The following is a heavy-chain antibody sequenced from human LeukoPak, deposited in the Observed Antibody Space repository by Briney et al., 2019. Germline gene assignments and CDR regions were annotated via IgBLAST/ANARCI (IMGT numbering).Heavy chain of an antibody. CDR3: ARDTPPRDTYYYDSSGYYLGAFDI. Sequence: PSETLSLTCTVSSGSISSYYWSWIRQPPGKGLEWIGYIYYSGSTNYNPSLKSRVTISVDTSKNQFSLKLSSVTAADTAVYYCARDTPPRDTYYYDSSGYYLGAFDIWGQGTMVTVSS. CDR1: SGSISSYY. CDR2: IYYSGST. J-gene: IGHJ3*02. D-gene: IGHD3-22*01. V-gene: IGHV4-59*01.